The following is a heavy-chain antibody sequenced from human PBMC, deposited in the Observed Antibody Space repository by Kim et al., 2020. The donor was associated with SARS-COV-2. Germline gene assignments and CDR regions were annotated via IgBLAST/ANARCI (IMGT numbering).Heavy chain of an antibody. CDR3: ARGNAKAAFVDYYYYGMDV. CDR2: IYYSGST. D-gene: IGHD1-1*01. CDR1: GGSVSSGSYY. J-gene: IGHJ6*02. V-gene: IGHV4-61*01. Sequence: SETLSLTCTVSGGSVSSGSYYWSWIRQPPGKGLEWIGYIYYSGSTNYNHSLKSRVTISVDTSKNQFSLKLSSVTAADTAVYYCARGNAKAAFVDYYYYGMDVWGQGTTVTVSS.